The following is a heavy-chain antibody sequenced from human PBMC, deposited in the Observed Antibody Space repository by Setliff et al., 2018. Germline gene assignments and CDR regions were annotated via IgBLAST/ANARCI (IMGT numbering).Heavy chain of an antibody. V-gene: IGHV4-4*08. CDR2: LYTSGST. CDR1: DVSISGYY. Sequence: SETLSLTCTVSDVSISGYYWSWIRQPPGKRLEYIGYLYTSGSTNYNPSLKSRVTMSVDTSKNQFSLKLTSVTAADTAIYYCASRRTGPGGWFDYWGQGTLVTVSS. D-gene: IGHD1-26*01. J-gene: IGHJ5*01. CDR3: ASRRTGPGGWFDY.